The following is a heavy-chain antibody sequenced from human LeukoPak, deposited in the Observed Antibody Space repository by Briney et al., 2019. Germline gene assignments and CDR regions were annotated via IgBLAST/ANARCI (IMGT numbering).Heavy chain of an antibody. CDR1: GGSFSGYY. D-gene: IGHD2-15*01. CDR2: INHSGST. Sequence: SETLSLTCAVYGGSFSGYYWSWLRQPPGKGLEWIGEINHSGSTNYNPSLKSRVTVSVDTSKNQFSLKLSSVTAADTAVYYCARARGRSYCSGGSCYRGYFDYWGQGTLVTVSS. J-gene: IGHJ4*02. CDR3: ARARGRSYCSGGSCYRGYFDY. V-gene: IGHV4-34*01.